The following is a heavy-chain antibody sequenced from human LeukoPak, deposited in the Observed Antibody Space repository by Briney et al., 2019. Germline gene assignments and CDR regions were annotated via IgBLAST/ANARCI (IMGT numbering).Heavy chain of an antibody. D-gene: IGHD3-10*01. Sequence: GSLRLSCAASGFTFSGSAMHWVRQASGKGLEWVGRIRSKANNYATAYAASVKGRFTISRDDSKNTAYLQMDSLKTEDTAVYYCTGNYYGSGSYADFDYWGQGTLVTVSS. CDR3: TGNYYGSGSYADFDY. CDR2: IRSKANNYAT. V-gene: IGHV3-73*01. J-gene: IGHJ4*02. CDR1: GFTFSGSA.